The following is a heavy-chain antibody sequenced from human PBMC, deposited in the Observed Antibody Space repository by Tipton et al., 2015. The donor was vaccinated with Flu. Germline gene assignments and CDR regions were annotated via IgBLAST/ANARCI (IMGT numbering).Heavy chain of an antibody. J-gene: IGHJ3*02. CDR3: ARALSSGREYTFDI. CDR2: IYRSGST. V-gene: IGHV4-38-2*02. D-gene: IGHD1-26*01. CDR1: GYIISGAYY. Sequence: TLSPTCNVSGYIISGAYYWGWIRQSPGKGLQWIASIYRSGSTYYNPSLKSRVTMSVDTTKNLFSLKLTSVTAADMAIYYCARALSSGREYTFDIWGQGTMVTVSS.